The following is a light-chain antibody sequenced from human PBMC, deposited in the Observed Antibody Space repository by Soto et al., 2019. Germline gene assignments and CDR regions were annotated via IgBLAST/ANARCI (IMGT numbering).Light chain of an antibody. J-gene: IGLJ3*02. CDR2: EVS. Sequence: QSALTQPPSASGSPGQSVTISCTGTSSDVGDYNYVSWYQQHPGKAPKLMIYEVSKRPSGVPDRFSGSKSGNTASLTVSGLQAEDEADYYCSSYAGSNNWVFGVGTKLTVL. CDR1: SSDVGDYNY. CDR3: SSYAGSNNWV. V-gene: IGLV2-8*01.